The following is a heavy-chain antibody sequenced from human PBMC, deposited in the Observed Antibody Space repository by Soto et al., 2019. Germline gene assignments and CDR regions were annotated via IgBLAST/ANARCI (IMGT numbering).Heavy chain of an antibody. CDR1: GGSFSGYY. CDR2: INHSGST. Sequence: LSLTCAVHGGSFSGYYWSWIRQPPGQGLEWIGEINHSGSTNYTPSLKSPVTISVDTSKNEFSLKLSSVTAADTAVYYCPRASGGHGMDGWGQGTTVTVSS. D-gene: IGHD2-15*01. J-gene: IGHJ6*02. CDR3: PRASGGHGMDG. V-gene: IGHV4-34*01.